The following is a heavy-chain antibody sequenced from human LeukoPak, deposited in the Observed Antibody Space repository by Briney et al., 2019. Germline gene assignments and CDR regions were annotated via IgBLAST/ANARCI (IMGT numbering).Heavy chain of an antibody. Sequence: PSETLSLTCTVSGCSISIYYWSWIRQPPGKGLEWIGYIYNSGSTNYNPSLRSRVTISVDTSKNQFSLKLNSVTAADTAVYYCVRDRELTYWSQGTLATVSS. CDR2: IYNSGST. V-gene: IGHV4-59*01. D-gene: IGHD1-26*01. J-gene: IGHJ4*02. CDR1: GCSISIYY. CDR3: VRDRELTY.